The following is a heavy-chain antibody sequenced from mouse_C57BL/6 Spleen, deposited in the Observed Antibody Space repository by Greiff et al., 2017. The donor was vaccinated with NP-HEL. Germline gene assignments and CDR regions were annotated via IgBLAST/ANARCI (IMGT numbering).Heavy chain of an antibody. CDR1: GYTFTDYN. CDR3: ARHVYYYGSSYRWYFDV. Sequence: VQLQQSGPELVKPGASVKIPCKASGYTFTDYNMDWVKQSHGKSLEWIGDINPNNGGTIYNQKFKGKATLTVDKSSSTAYMELRSLTSEDTAVYYCARHVYYYGSSYRWYFDVWGTGTTVTVSS. V-gene: IGHV1-18*01. J-gene: IGHJ1*03. CDR2: INPNNGGT. D-gene: IGHD1-1*01.